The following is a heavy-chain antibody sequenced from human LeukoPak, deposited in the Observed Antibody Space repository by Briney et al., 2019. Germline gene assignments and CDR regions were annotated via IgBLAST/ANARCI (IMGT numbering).Heavy chain of an antibody. D-gene: IGHD3/OR15-3a*01. V-gene: IGHV4-39*01. J-gene: IGHJ4*02. CDR1: GVSISSSNSY. Sequence: SETLSLTCTVSGVSISSSNSYWGWIRQPPGKGLEWIGSIYYSGNTYNNASLKSQVSISIDTSKNQFSLRLTSVTAADTAVYYCARQTGSGLFILPGGQGTLVTVSS. CDR2: IYYSGNT. CDR3: ARQTGSGLFILP.